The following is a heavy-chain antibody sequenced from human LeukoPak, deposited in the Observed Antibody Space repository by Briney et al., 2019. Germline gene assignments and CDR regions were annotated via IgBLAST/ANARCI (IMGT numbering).Heavy chain of an antibody. Sequence: PSETLSLTCTVSGGSTSSGGYYWSRIRQHPGKGLEWIGYVYYSGSTYYNPSLKSRVTISVDTSKNQFSLKLSSVTAADTAVYYCARGDGYSGYYYYYYMDVWGKGTTVTVSS. CDR1: GGSTSSGGYY. CDR2: VYYSGST. CDR3: ARGDGYSGYYYYYYMDV. J-gene: IGHJ6*03. D-gene: IGHD5-12*01. V-gene: IGHV4-31*03.